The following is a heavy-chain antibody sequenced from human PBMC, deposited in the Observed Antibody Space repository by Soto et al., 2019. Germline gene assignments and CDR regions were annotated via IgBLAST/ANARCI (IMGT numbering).Heavy chain of an antibody. D-gene: IGHD2-15*01. V-gene: IGHV4-4*02. CDR2: IFHRGTS. CDR1: GGSITSNHW. J-gene: IGHJ4*02. Sequence: PSETLSLTCSVSGGSITSNHWWSWVRQAPGKGLEWIGEIFHRGTSHHNPSLESRVTLSVDKSKNQFSLMLTSVTAADTAVYYCASKYCPSTICYFFDNWGQGALVTVSS. CDR3: ASKYCPSTICYFFDN.